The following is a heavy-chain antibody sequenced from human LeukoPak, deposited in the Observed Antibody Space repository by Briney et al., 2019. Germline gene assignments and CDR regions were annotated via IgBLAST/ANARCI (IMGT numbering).Heavy chain of an antibody. V-gene: IGHV3-74*01. CDR1: GFTFSSYW. Sequence: GGSLRLSCAASGFTFSSYWMHWVRQVPGKGLVWVSRLNSDGSYISYADSVKGRFTISRDNAKNSLYLQMNSLRAEDTAVYYCARGGSEYSSSSDYWGQGTLVTVSS. J-gene: IGHJ4*02. CDR3: ARGGSEYSSSSDY. D-gene: IGHD6-6*01. CDR2: LNSDGSYI.